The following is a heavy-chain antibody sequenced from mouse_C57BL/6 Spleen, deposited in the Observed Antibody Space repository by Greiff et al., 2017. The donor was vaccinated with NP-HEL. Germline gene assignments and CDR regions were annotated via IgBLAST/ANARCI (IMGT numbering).Heavy chain of an antibody. CDR3: ARPSDPYDGYYLAWFAY. J-gene: IGHJ3*01. CDR1: GYTFTSYG. V-gene: IGHV1-81*01. Sequence: QVQLKESGAELARPGASVKLSCKASGYTFTSYGISWVKQRTGQGLEWIGEIYPRSGNTYYNEKFKGKATLTADKSSSTAYMELRSLTSEDSAVYFCARPSDPYDGYYLAWFAYWGQGTLVTVSA. CDR2: IYPRSGNT. D-gene: IGHD2-3*01.